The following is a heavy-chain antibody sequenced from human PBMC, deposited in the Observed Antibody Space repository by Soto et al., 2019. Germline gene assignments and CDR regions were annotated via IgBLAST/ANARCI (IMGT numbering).Heavy chain of an antibody. J-gene: IGHJ4*02. CDR1: GGSISSYY. CDR2: IYYSGST. Sequence: SETLSLTCTVSGGSISSYYWSWIRQPPGKGLEWIGYIYYSGSTNYNPSLKSRVTISVDTSKNQFSLKLSSVTAADTAVYYCARDESPMGRGGGFLYWGQGTLVTVSS. D-gene: IGHD3-10*01. CDR3: ARDESPMGRGGGFLY. V-gene: IGHV4-59*01.